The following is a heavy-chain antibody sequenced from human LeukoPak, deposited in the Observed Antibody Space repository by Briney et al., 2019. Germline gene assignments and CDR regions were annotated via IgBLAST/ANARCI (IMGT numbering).Heavy chain of an antibody. CDR2: IGSNGGSA. D-gene: IGHD1-26*01. V-gene: IGHV3-64*01. Sequence: GGSLRLSCSASGFTFSSYAMHWVRQAPGKGLEYVSAIGSNGGSAYYANSVKDRFTISRDNSKNTLYLQMGSLRAEDMAVYYCARGNSGNSPPYYYYYGMDVWGQGTTVTVSS. J-gene: IGHJ6*02. CDR1: GFTFSSYA. CDR3: ARGNSGNSPPYYYYYGMDV.